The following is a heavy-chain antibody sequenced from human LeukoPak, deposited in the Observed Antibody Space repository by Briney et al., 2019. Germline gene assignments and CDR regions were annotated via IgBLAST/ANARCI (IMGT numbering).Heavy chain of an antibody. Sequence: GESLKISCKGSGYSFTRHWMGWVRQMPGKGLEWMGIIYPGDSDTRYSPSFQGQVTISAHKSISTAYLQWSSLKASDTAMYFCARRKDYDILTGSSQYYFDYWGQGALVTVPS. V-gene: IGHV5-51*01. D-gene: IGHD3-9*01. J-gene: IGHJ4*02. CDR2: IYPGDSDT. CDR1: GYSFTRHW. CDR3: ARRKDYDILTGSSQYYFDY.